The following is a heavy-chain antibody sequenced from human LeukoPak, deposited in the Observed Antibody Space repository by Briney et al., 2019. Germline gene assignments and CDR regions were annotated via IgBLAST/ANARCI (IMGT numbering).Heavy chain of an antibody. CDR1: GFTFSDYY. J-gene: IGHJ4*02. CDR3: ARVDLSYYGSGSHDY. Sequence: GGSLRLSCVASGFTFSDYYMSWIRQAPGKGLEWVSYISSSGSTIYYADSVKGRFTISRDNAKNSLYLQMNSLRAEDTAVYYCARVDLSYYGSGSHDYWGQGTLVTVSS. V-gene: IGHV3-11*04. D-gene: IGHD3-10*01. CDR2: ISSSGSTI.